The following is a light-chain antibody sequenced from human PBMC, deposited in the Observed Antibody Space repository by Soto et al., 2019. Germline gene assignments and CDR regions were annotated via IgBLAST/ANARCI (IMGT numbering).Light chain of an antibody. Sequence: EIVLSQSPATLSLSPGERATLSCRASHSVGRSLAWYQQKPGQAPRLLIYGASNRATGIPDRFSGSGSGADFTLTISRLEPEDFAVYYCHQYGSLPSTFGQGTKVDIK. J-gene: IGKJ1*01. V-gene: IGKV3-20*01. CDR3: HQYGSLPST. CDR2: GAS. CDR1: HSVGRS.